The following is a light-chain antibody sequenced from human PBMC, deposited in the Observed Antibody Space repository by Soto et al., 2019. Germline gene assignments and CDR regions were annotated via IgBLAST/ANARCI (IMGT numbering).Light chain of an antibody. Sequence: QSALTQPRSVSGSPGQSVTISCTGTSSDVGAYNSVSWYQHHPGKAPKLILYDVTRWPSGVPDRFSASKSDNTASLTISGLQAEDEADYYCCSYAGSNTVLFGGGTKLTVL. V-gene: IGLV2-11*01. CDR1: SSDVGAYNS. CDR3: CSYAGSNTVL. J-gene: IGLJ2*01. CDR2: DVT.